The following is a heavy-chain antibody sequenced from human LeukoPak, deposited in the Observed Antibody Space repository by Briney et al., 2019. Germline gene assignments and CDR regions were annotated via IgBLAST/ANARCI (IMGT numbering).Heavy chain of an antibody. J-gene: IGHJ4*02. V-gene: IGHV3-33*08. Sequence: PGGSLRLSCAASGFTFSDYGMHWVRQAPGKGLEWVAVIWYDGSNKYYADSVKGRFTISRDNSKNTLYLQMNSLRAEDTAVYYCARLYSSGWLDYWGQGSLVTVSS. D-gene: IGHD6-19*01. CDR2: IWYDGSNK. CDR1: GFTFSDYG. CDR3: ARLYSSGWLDY.